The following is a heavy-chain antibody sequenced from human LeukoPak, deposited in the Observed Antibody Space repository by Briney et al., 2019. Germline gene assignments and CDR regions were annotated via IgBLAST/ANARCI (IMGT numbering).Heavy chain of an antibody. J-gene: IGHJ4*02. D-gene: IGHD2-15*01. V-gene: IGHV3-48*04. CDR2: ITSSSSSI. CDR3: ARDYCSGGRCYSVDY. CDR1: GFTFSSDS. Sequence: GGSLRLSCAASGFTFSSDSLNWVRQAPGKGLEWGSYITSSSSSIYYADSVKGRFTISTDNAKNSLYLQMNSLRAEDTAMYYCARDYCSGGRCYSVDYWGQGTLVTVSS.